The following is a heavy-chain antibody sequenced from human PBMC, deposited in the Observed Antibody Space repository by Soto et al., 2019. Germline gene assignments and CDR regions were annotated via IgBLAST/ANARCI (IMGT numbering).Heavy chain of an antibody. D-gene: IGHD3-22*01. CDR1: GFTFSSYA. CDR3: AKGIVTMIVVVMDDAFDI. CDR2: ISGSGGST. J-gene: IGHJ3*02. Sequence: GGSLRLSCAASGFTFSSYAMSWVRQAPGKGLEWVSAISGSGGSTYYAESVKGRFTISRDNSKNTLYLQMNSLRAEDTALYFCAKGIVTMIVVVMDDAFDIWGQGTMVTVSS. V-gene: IGHV3-23*01.